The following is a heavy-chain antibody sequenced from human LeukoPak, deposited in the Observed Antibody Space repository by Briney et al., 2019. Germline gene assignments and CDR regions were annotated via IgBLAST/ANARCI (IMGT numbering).Heavy chain of an antibody. Sequence: SETLSLTCTVSGGSISSGGYYWSWIRQHPGKGLEWIGYIYTSGSTNYNPSLKSRVTISVDTSKNQFSLKLSSVTAADTAVYYCARRSRENAFDIWGQGTMVTVSS. V-gene: IGHV4-61*08. CDR3: ARRSRENAFDI. CDR2: IYTSGST. CDR1: GGSISSGGYY. J-gene: IGHJ3*02.